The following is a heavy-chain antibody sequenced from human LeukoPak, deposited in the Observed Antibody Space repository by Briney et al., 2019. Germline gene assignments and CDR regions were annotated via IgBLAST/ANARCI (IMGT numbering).Heavy chain of an antibody. CDR3: AGEYCSGGTCRQGFDY. V-gene: IGHV1-2*02. D-gene: IGHD2-15*01. CDR1: GYTFTGYY. Sequence: SVKLSCKASGYTFTGYYMHWVRQAPGQGLEYMGWINPNSGDTNHAQNFQGRVTLTRDTSISTAYMELSSLRSDDSALYYCAGEYCSGGTCRQGFDYWGQGTLVTVSS. CDR2: INPNSGDT. J-gene: IGHJ4*02.